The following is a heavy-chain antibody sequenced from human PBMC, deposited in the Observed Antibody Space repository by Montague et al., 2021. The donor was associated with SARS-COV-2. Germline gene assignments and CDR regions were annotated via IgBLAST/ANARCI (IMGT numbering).Heavy chain of an antibody. J-gene: IGHJ4*02. D-gene: IGHD3-22*01. V-gene: IGHV4-59*08. CDR2: IYFSGGT. Sequence: SETLSLTCTVSGDSISNYYWSWIRQPPGKGLEWIAYIYFSGGTNYNPSLEGRVSISVITSRNQLSLRLRSVTAADTAVYYCARHSGYYDRSGYYDYWGQGTLVTVSS. CDR1: GDSISNYY. CDR3: ARHSGYYDRSGYYDY.